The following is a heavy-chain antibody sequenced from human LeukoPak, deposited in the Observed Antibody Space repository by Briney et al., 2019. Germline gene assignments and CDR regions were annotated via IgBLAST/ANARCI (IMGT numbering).Heavy chain of an antibody. Sequence: ASVKVFCKASGYTFTSYGISWVRQAPGQGLEWMGWISAYNGNTNYAQKLQGRVTMTTDTSTSTAYMELRSLRSDDTAVYYCARVGPNYYDILTGPEWFDPWGQGTLVTVSS. J-gene: IGHJ5*02. CDR1: GYTFTSYG. V-gene: IGHV1-18*04. CDR3: ARVGPNYYDILTGPEWFDP. CDR2: ISAYNGNT. D-gene: IGHD3-9*01.